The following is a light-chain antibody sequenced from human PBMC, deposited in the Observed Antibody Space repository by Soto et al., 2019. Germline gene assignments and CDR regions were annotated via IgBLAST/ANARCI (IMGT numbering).Light chain of an antibody. Sequence: SYELTQPPSVSVAPGQTARMTCGGNNIGVKIVHWYQQRPGQAPALVVYDDTDRPSGIPERFSGSNSGNTATLTISRVEAGDEADYYCQVWDSGSDYVFGPGTKVTV. J-gene: IGLJ1*01. CDR1: NIGVKI. CDR3: QVWDSGSDYV. V-gene: IGLV3-21*02. CDR2: DDT.